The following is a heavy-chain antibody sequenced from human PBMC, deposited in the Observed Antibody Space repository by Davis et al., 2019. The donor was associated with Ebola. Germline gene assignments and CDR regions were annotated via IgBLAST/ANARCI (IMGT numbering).Heavy chain of an antibody. V-gene: IGHV5-51*01. CDR2: IYTGDSDT. Sequence: PGGSLRLSCKGSGYSFTSYWIGWVRQMPGKGLEWMGIIYTGDSDTRYSPSFQGQVTISADKSISTAYLQWSSLKASDTAMYYCARPHGIFGNEYYFDYWGQGTLVTVSS. J-gene: IGHJ4*02. D-gene: IGHD3-3*01. CDR1: GYSFTSYW. CDR3: ARPHGIFGNEYYFDY.